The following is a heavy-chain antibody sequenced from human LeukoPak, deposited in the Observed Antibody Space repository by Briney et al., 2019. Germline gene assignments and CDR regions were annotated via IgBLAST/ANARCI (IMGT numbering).Heavy chain of an antibody. J-gene: IGHJ4*02. D-gene: IGHD6-13*01. V-gene: IGHV4-30-2*01. Sequence: SQTLSLTCTVSGGSISSGGYYWSWIRQPPGKGLEWIGYIYHSGSTYYNPSLKSRVTISVDWSKNQFSLKLSSVTAADTAVYYCARGTGEQQLVGTPFDYWGQGTLVTVSS. CDR3: ARGTGEQQLVGTPFDY. CDR2: IYHSGST. CDR1: GGSISSGGYY.